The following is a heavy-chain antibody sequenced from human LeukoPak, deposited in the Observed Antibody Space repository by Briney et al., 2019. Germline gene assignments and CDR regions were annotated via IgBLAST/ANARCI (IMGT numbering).Heavy chain of an antibody. CDR3: ARGSYSSSWYSYYYYYMDV. CDR2: ISSSGST. Sequence: RSSETLSLTCTVSGDSISSGDYYWSWIRQPAGKGLEWIGRISSSGSTNYNPSLKSRVTISVDTSKNQFSLKLSSVTAADTAVYFCARGSYSSSWYSYYYYYMDVWGKGTTVTISS. J-gene: IGHJ6*03. V-gene: IGHV4-61*02. D-gene: IGHD2-2*01. CDR1: GDSISSGDYY.